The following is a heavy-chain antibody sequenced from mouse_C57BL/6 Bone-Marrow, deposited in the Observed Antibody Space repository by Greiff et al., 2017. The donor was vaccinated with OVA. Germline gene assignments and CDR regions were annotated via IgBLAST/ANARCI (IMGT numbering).Heavy chain of an antibody. CDR1: GYTFTNYW. CDR2: IYPGGGYP. D-gene: IGHD6-1*01. Sequence: VQLQQSGAELVRPGTSVKMSCKASGYTFTNYWIGWAKQRPGHGLEWIGDIYPGGGYPNYNEKFKGKATLTADKSSSTAYMQFSSLTSEDSAIYYCARLRPLYAMDYWGQGTSVTVSS. V-gene: IGHV1-63*01. CDR3: ARLRPLYAMDY. J-gene: IGHJ4*01.